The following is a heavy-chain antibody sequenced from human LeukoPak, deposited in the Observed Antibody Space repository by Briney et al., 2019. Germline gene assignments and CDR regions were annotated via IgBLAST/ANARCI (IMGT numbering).Heavy chain of an antibody. D-gene: IGHD6-19*01. CDR2: MNPNSGNT. V-gene: IGHV1-8*02. CDR1: GGTFSSYA. Sequence: ASVKVSCKASGGTFSSYAISWVRQATGQGLEWMGWMNPNSGNTGYAQKFQGRVTMTRNTSISTAYMELSSLRSEDTAVYYCARGRNSGWDFDYWGQGTLVTVSS. CDR3: ARGRNSGWDFDY. J-gene: IGHJ4*02.